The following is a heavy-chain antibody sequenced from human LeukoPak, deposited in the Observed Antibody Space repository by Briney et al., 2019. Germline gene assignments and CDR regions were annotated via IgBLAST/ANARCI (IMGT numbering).Heavy chain of an antibody. CDR3: ARGRVAVAGLLNIVDFDY. Sequence: PSQTLSLTCTVSGGSISSGSYYWSWIRQPAGKGLEWIGRIYTSGSTNYNPSLKSRVTISVDTSKNQFSLKLSSVTAADTAVYYCARGRVAVAGLLNIVDFDYWGQGTLVTVSS. J-gene: IGHJ4*02. D-gene: IGHD6-19*01. V-gene: IGHV4-61*02. CDR1: GGSISSGSYY. CDR2: IYTSGST.